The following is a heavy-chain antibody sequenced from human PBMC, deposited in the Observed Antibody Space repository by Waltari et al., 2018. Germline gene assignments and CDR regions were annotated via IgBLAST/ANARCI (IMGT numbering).Heavy chain of an antibody. CDR3: ARDGYSYGYRDGMDV. D-gene: IGHD5-18*01. V-gene: IGHV1-46*01. J-gene: IGHJ6*02. CDR1: GYTFTSYY. CDR2: INPSGGST. Sequence: QVQLVQSGAEVKKPGASVKVSCKASGYTFTSYYMHWVRQAPGQGLEWMGIINPSGGSTSYEQKFQGRVTMTRDTSTSTVYMELSSLRSEDTAVYYCARDGYSYGYRDGMDVWGQGTTVTVSS.